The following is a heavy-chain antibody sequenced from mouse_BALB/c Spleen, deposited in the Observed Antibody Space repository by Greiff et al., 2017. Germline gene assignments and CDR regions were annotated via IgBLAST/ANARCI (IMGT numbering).Heavy chain of an antibody. Sequence: QVQLQQSGPELVKPGASVKMSCKASGYTFTDYVISWVKQRTGQGLEWIGEIYPGSGSTYYNEKFKGKATLTADKSSNTAYMQLSSLTSEDSAVYFCARSGGSRAYWGQGTLVTVSA. D-gene: IGHD3-1*01. J-gene: IGHJ3*01. CDR1: GYTFTDYV. CDR3: ARSGGSRAY. V-gene: IGHV1-77*01. CDR2: IYPGSGST.